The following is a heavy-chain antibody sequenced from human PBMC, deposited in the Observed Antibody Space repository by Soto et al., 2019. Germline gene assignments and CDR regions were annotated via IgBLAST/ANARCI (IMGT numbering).Heavy chain of an antibody. CDR3: ARGPIHGDDYVFDS. CDR2: INRDGSER. Sequence: GGSLRLSCEAYGFTFSSYWMGWVRQAPGKGLEWVANINRDGSERYHVDSGRGPCPIATDNAKNSVYFQTTSLRDEAAAVYYLARGPIHGDDYVFDSWGQGSLVTVSS. CDR1: GFTFSSYW. V-gene: IGHV3-7*04. J-gene: IGHJ5*01. D-gene: IGHD3-16*01.